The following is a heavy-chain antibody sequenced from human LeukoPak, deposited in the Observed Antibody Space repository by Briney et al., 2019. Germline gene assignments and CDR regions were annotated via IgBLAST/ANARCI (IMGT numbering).Heavy chain of an antibody. J-gene: IGHJ4*02. V-gene: IGHV3-30*02. CDR3: AKVVAYYDSSGYLDY. D-gene: IGHD3-22*01. CDR2: IRYDESYK. CDR1: GFTFSGYG. Sequence: PGGSLRLSCAASGFTFSGYGMHWVRQAPGKGLEWVAFIRYDESYKYYADSVKGRFTISRDNSKNTLYLQMNSLRAEDTAVYYCAKVVAYYDSSGYLDYWGQGTLVTVSS.